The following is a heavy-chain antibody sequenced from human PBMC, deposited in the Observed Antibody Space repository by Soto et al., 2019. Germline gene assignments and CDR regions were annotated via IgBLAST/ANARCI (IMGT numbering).Heavy chain of an antibody. J-gene: IGHJ4*02. CDR3: ARESEDLTSNFDY. CDR1: RFTFTRYS. Sequence: EVQLVESGGGLVKPGGSLRLSCAASRFTFTRYSRNWVRQAPGKGLEWVSSISSTTNYIYYGDSMKGRFTISRDNAKNSLYLEMNSLRAEDTAVYYCARESEDLTSNFDYWGQGTLVTVSS. V-gene: IGHV3-21*06. CDR2: ISSTTNYI.